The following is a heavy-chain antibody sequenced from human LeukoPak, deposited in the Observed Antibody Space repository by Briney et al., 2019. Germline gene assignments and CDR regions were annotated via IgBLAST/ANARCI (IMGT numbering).Heavy chain of an antibody. CDR1: GGSFSGYY. CDR3: ARGGGITIFGVVIPGMDV. J-gene: IGHJ6*02. D-gene: IGHD3-3*01. CDR2: INHSGST. Sequence: SETLSLTRAVYGGSFSGYYWSWIRQPPGKGLEWIGEINHSGSTNYNPSLKSRVTISVDTSKNQFSLKLSSVTAADTAVYYCARGGGITIFGVVIPGMDVWGQGTTVTVSS. V-gene: IGHV4-34*01.